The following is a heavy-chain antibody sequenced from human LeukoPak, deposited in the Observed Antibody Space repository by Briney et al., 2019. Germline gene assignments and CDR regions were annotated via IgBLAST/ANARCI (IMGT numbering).Heavy chain of an antibody. V-gene: IGHV3-7*01. D-gene: IGHD1-26*01. CDR1: GFTFRSYW. Sequence: GGSLRLSCAASGFTFRSYWMTWVRQYPGKGLEWVANIKQDGSETYYADSVKGRFTISRDNAKDTLYLHMNSLTAEDTAVYYCARGAKWAYYFDYWGQGTLVTVSS. CDR3: ARGAKWAYYFDY. CDR2: IKQDGSET. J-gene: IGHJ4*02.